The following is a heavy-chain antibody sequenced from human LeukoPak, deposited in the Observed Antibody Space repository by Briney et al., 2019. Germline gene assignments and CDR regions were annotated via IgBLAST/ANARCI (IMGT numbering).Heavy chain of an antibody. CDR1: GFTFSSYS. J-gene: IGHJ3*02. D-gene: IGHD3-22*01. CDR2: ISGSGGST. CDR3: AKDVSTTMIVVVIDAFDI. V-gene: IGHV3-23*01. Sequence: GGSLRLSCAASGFTFSSYSMSWVRQAPGKGLEWVSAISGSGGSTYYADSVKGRFTISRDNSKNTLYLQMNSLRAEDTAVYYCAKDVSTTMIVVVIDAFDIWGQGTMVTVSS.